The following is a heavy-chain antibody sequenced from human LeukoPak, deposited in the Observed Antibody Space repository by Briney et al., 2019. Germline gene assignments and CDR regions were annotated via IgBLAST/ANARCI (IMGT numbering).Heavy chain of an antibody. D-gene: IGHD3-10*01. CDR2: GYYSGST. CDR3: ARLYGSGSYGWFDP. V-gene: IGHV4-39*07. J-gene: IGHJ5*02. CDR1: GGSISSSSYY. Sequence: SETLSLTCTVSGGSISSSSYYWDWIRQPPGKGLEWIGSGYYSGSTYYNPSLKSRVTISVDTSKNQFSLKLSSVTAADTAVYYCARLYGSGSYGWFDPWGQGTLVTVSS.